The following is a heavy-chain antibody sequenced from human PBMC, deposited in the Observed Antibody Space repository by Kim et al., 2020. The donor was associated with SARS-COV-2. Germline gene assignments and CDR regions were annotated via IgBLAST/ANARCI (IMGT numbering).Heavy chain of an antibody. J-gene: IGHJ6*02. CDR2: MNPNSGNT. V-gene: IGHV1-8*01. CDR1: GYTFTSYD. Sequence: ASVKVSCKASGYTFTSYDINWVRQATGQGLEWMGWMNPNSGNTGYAQKFQGRVTMTRNTSISTAYMELSSLRSEDTAVYYCALRPYYYGSGSYKDYYYGMDVWGPGTTVTVSS. D-gene: IGHD3-10*01. CDR3: ALRPYYYGSGSYKDYYYGMDV.